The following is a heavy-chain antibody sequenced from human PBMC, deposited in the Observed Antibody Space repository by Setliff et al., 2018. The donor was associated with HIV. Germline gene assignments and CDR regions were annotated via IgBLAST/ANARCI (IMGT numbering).Heavy chain of an antibody. CDR3: ARSGSSNGDFDS. D-gene: IGHD1-26*01. CDR1: GYTFTRYG. Sequence: ASVKVSCKTSGYTFTRYGISWVRQAPGQGLQWMGWISTTSGYTNYAQNFQGRVTMTADTSTSTVYMELRSLSSDDTAVYYCARSGSSNGDFDSWGQGTRVTVSS. CDR2: ISTTSGYT. J-gene: IGHJ4*02. V-gene: IGHV1-18*01.